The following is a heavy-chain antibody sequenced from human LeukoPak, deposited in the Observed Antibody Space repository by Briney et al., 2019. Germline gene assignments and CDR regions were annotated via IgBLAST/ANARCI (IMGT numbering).Heavy chain of an antibody. CDR1: GGSISGYY. CDR3: ARHRRKYTREYHFDS. CDR2: ISETEST. Sequence: PSETLSLTCTVSGGSISGYYWGWMRQRPGRGLQWIGFISETESTDYNPPLERRITMSVDNSRNQVSLRVRYATAADTAIYYCARHRRKYTREYHFDSWGQGSLVSVSS. J-gene: IGHJ4*02. D-gene: IGHD6-6*01. V-gene: IGHV4-59*08.